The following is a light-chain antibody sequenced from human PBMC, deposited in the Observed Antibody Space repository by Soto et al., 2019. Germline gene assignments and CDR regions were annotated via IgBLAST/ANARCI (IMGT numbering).Light chain of an antibody. CDR2: EVS. Sequence: QSVLTQPPSASGSPGQSVAISCTGTSSDVGAYNYVAWYQQHPGKVPKLMIYEVSKRPSGVPDRFSGSKSGNTASLTVSGLQAEDEADYYCSSYAGSDVFVFGPGTKVTV. J-gene: IGLJ1*01. CDR1: SSDVGAYNY. CDR3: SSYAGSDVFV. V-gene: IGLV2-8*01.